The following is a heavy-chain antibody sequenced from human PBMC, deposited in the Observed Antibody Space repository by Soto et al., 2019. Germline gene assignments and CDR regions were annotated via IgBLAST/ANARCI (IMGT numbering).Heavy chain of an antibody. Sequence: PGGSLRLSCATSGFIFSDYYMHWIRQAPGKGLEWISSISGNGSIIQYADSVKGRFTISRDNSKNTLYLQMNSLRAEDTATYYCVKERYGSGSYPYFDYWGQGTPVTVSS. CDR1: GFIFSDYY. D-gene: IGHD3-10*01. CDR2: ISGNGSII. CDR3: VKERYGSGSYPYFDY. J-gene: IGHJ4*02. V-gene: IGHV3-11*01.